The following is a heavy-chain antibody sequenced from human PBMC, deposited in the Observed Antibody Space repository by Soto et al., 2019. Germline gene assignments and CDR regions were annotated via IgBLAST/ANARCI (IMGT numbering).Heavy chain of an antibody. CDR3: ARTAAAGPAY. V-gene: IGHV4-31*03. CDR2: IYYSGTT. Sequence: SETLSLTCTVSGGSISSGVFYLIWIRQHPGKGLAWIGYIYYSGTTYYNPSLESRVTLSRDTSKNQFSLTLNCVTAADTAGYYCARTAAAGPAYWGQGTQVTVYS. D-gene: IGHD6-13*01. J-gene: IGHJ4*02. CDR1: GGSISSGVFY.